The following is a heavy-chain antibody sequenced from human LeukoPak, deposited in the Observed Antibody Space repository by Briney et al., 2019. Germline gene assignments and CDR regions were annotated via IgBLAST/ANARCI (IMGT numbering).Heavy chain of an antibody. CDR1: GYTFTSYY. V-gene: IGHV1-46*03. D-gene: IGHD6-19*01. Sequence: ASVKVSCKASGYTFTSYYMHWVRQAPGQGLEWMGIINPSGGSTSYAQKFQGRVTMTRDTSTSTVYMELSSLRSEDTAAYYCATDPVSVAVDVGNVNWFDPWGQGTLVTVSS. CDR2: INPSGGST. J-gene: IGHJ5*02. CDR3: ATDPVSVAVDVGNVNWFDP.